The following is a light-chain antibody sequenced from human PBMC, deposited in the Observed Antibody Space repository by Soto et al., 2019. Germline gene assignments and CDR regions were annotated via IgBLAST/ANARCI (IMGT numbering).Light chain of an antibody. J-gene: IGKJ1*01. CDR3: QQYGSSHRT. Sequence: EIVLTQSPGTLSLSPGERATLSCRASQSVSSSYLAWYQQKPGQAPRLLIYGASSRATGIPDRFSGSGSGTDFTLTISRLEPEDFALYYCQQYGSSHRTFGQGTKAE. CDR1: QSVSSSY. CDR2: GAS. V-gene: IGKV3-20*01.